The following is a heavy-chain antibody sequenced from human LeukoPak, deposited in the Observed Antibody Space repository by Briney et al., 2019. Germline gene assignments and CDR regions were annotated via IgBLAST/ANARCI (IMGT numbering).Heavy chain of an antibody. V-gene: IGHV3-23*01. Sequence: PGGSLRLSCVTSPGYGFTSHWMNWVRQAPGKGLEWVSAISGSGGSTYYADSVKGRFTISRDNSKNTLYLQMNSLRAEDTAVYYCASEKTSVTTNWGQGTLVTVSS. J-gene: IGHJ4*02. CDR2: ISGSGGST. CDR1: PGYGFTSHW. D-gene: IGHD4-17*01. CDR3: ASEKTSVTTN.